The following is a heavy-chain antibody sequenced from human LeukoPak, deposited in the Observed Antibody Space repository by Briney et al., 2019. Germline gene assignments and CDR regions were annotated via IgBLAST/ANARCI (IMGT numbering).Heavy chain of an antibody. CDR1: GFTFSSYW. V-gene: IGHV3-23*01. J-gene: IGHJ4*02. CDR3: AKGETVTTTSFDY. Sequence: GGSLRLSCAASGFTFSSYWMSWVRQAPGKGLEWVSAISGSGGSTYYADSVKGRFTISRDNSKNTLYLQVNSLRAEDTAVYYCAKGETVTTTSFDYWGQGTLVTVSS. CDR2: ISGSGGST. D-gene: IGHD4-17*01.